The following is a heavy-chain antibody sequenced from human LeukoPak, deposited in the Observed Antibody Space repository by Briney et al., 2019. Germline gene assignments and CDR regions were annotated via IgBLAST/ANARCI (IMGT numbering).Heavy chain of an antibody. D-gene: IGHD5-24*01. CDR3: AKDSGWIQFID. CDR2: VTPSGDPT. CDR1: GFTFSNYG. V-gene: IGHV3-23*01. Sequence: GGSLRLSCAASGFTFSNYGMSWVRQAPGKGLEWVSGVTPSGDPTYYADSVKGRFIISRDNSKNTMYLQMNSLRAEDTGVYYCAKDSGWIQFIDWGQGTPVTVSS. J-gene: IGHJ4*02.